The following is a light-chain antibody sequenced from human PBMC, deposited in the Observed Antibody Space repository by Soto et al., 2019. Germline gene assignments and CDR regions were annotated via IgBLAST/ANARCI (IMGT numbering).Light chain of an antibody. CDR3: LQIYSTPYT. Sequence: DIQMTQSPSSLSASVGDRVIITCRASQSISTYLNWYQQRPGKAPKLLISAASSLQSGVPSRSSGSGPGTDFTLTISSLQPEDFATYCCLQIYSTPYTFGQGTKLEIK. CDR1: QSISTY. CDR2: AAS. J-gene: IGKJ2*01. V-gene: IGKV1-39*01.